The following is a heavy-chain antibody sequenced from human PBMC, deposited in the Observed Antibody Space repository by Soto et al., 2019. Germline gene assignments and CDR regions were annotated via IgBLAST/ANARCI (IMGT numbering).Heavy chain of an antibody. CDR3: ARDRVEMATIRYYYYGMDV. J-gene: IGHJ6*02. D-gene: IGHD5-12*01. CDR2: ISAYNGNT. CDR1: GGTFSSYA. V-gene: IGHV1-18*01. Sequence: ASVKVSCKASGGTFSSYAIRWVRQAPGQGLEWMGWISAYNGNTNYAQKLQGRVTMTTDTSTSTAYMELRSLRSDDTAVYYCARDRVEMATIRYYYYGMDVWGQGTTVTVSS.